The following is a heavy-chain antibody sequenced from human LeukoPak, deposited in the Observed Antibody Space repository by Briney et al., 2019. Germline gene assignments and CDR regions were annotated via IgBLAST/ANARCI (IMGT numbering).Heavy chain of an antibody. V-gene: IGHV4-59*01. D-gene: IGHD1-1*01. CDR1: CGSISIYY. Sequence: SETLSLPYSVSCGSISIYYWRWIRHSPGEGLEWIGYIYYSGSTIYNPSHKTRVTISVDTPKNQFSLNLSSVSAADTAVYFWARGGMEYHYYGLDVWGRATTAAVSS. CDR3: ARGGMEYHYYGLDV. J-gene: IGHJ6*02. CDR2: IYYSGST.